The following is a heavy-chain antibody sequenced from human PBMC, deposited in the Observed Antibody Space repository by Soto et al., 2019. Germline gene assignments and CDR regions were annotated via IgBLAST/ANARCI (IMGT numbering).Heavy chain of an antibody. D-gene: IGHD4-17*01. CDR2: ISFDGSNK. V-gene: IGHV3-30-3*01. Sequence: SLKLSCAAPGFPFTNHAMHWVRQAPGKGLEWVAVISFDGSNKHYADSVNGRFTISRDNSKNTLYLQVNSLRPEDTAVYYCVREPTTVVERFDYWGQGT. J-gene: IGHJ4*02. CDR3: VREPTTVVERFDY. CDR1: GFPFTNHA.